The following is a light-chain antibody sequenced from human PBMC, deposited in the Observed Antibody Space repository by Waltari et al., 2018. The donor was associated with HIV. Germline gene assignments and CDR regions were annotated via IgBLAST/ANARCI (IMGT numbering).Light chain of an antibody. J-gene: IGKJ2*01. Sequence: EIVMTQSPATLSLSPGERATLSCRASQSVSSNLAWYQQKPGLAPRLLIYGASTRATGIPARFSGSGSGTDFTLTISSLQSEDFAIYYCQQYNDWPLMYTFGQGTKLEIK. CDR2: GAS. V-gene: IGKV3-15*01. CDR1: QSVSSN. CDR3: QQYNDWPLMYT.